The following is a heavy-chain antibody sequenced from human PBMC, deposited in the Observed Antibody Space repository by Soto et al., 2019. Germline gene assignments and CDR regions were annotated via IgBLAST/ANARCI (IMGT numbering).Heavy chain of an antibody. J-gene: IGHJ4*02. CDR3: ARYYGDYKNYFDY. CDR1: GGSISRSHNF. D-gene: IGHD4-17*01. Sequence: QLQLQESGPGLVKPSETLSLTCTVTGGSISRSHNFWGWIRQPPGKGLELIGSIFYSCTTYNNPSRNIPVTRAVDTSKNHFSLKLNSVTAADTAVYYGARYYGDYKNYFDYLGLGTLVTVSS. CDR2: IFYSCTT. V-gene: IGHV4-39*01.